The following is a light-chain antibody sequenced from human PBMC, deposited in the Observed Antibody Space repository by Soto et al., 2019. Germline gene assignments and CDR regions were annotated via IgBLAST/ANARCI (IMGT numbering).Light chain of an antibody. CDR3: QQYGSSTRT. CDR1: QSVSNSY. CDR2: GAS. Sequence: EIVLTQSPGTLSLSPGERATLSCRASQSVSNSYLAWYQQKLGQAHRLLIYGASTRAPGIPDRFSGSGSGTDFTLTISRLEPEDFPLYYCQQYGSSTRTFGQGTKVEIK. V-gene: IGKV3-20*01. J-gene: IGKJ1*01.